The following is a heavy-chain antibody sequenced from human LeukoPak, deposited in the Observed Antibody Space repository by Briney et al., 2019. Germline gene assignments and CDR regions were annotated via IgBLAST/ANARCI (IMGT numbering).Heavy chain of an antibody. D-gene: IGHD6-6*01. Sequence: QPGGSLILSCAASGFTFDDYAMHWVRQAPGKGLEWVSGISWNSGSIGYADSVKGRFTISRDNAKNSLYLQMNSLRAEDTALYYCAKDIAARRAYYYYMDVWGKGTTVTVSS. J-gene: IGHJ6*03. CDR3: AKDIAARRAYYYYMDV. CDR1: GFTFDDYA. CDR2: ISWNSGSI. V-gene: IGHV3-9*01.